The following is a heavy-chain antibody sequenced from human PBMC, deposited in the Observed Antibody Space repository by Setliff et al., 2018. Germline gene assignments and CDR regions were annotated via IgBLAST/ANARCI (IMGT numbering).Heavy chain of an antibody. D-gene: IGHD2-8*01. CDR3: LRLVRYCTKIACQATSGDEV. V-gene: IGHV1-18*01. CDR2: ISAYNGKT. Sequence: ASVKVSCKASGYTFRQSILSWVRQAPGQGLEWMGWISAYNGKTYFAQKFQDRITLTTDTSTNTGYLELRGLRSDDTAVYYCLRLVRYCTKIACQATSGDEVWGLGTLVTVSS. CDR1: GYTFRQSI. J-gene: IGHJ4*02.